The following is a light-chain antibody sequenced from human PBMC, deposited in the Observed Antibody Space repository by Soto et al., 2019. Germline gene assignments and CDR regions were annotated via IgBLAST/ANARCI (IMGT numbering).Light chain of an antibody. CDR3: QFYGGPPKT. CDR2: DAS. J-gene: IGKJ1*01. CDR1: QSVSSNF. Sequence: EIVLTQSPGTLSLSPGERGTLSCRASQSVSSNFLAWYQQKPGQAPRLLIFDASTRATGIPDRFTGRGSGTDFTLTISRLEPEDFAVYYCQFYGGPPKTFGQGTKVEIK. V-gene: IGKV3-20*01.